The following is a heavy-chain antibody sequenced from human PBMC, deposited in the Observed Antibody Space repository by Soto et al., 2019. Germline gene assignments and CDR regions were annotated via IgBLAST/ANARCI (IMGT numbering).Heavy chain of an antibody. CDR3: ARGGWRHIDY. CDR1: GGSISTYY. CDR2: IYYSGST. D-gene: IGHD3-3*01. V-gene: IGHV4-59*08. Sequence: QVQLQESGPGLAKPSETLSLTCTVSGGSISTYYWSWIRQPPGKGLEWIGYIYYSGSTNYNPSLKSRVTISVDTSKNRSSLKLSSVTAADTAVYYCARGGWRHIDYWGQGTLVTVSS. J-gene: IGHJ4*02.